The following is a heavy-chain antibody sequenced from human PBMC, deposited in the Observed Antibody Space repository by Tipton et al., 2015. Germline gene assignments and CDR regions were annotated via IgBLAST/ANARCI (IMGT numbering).Heavy chain of an antibody. J-gene: IGHJ4*02. CDR2: INHSGNT. CDR1: GGSFSDYY. Sequence: TLSLTCAVFGGSFSDYYWNWIRQPPGKGLEWIGEINHSGNTKYNPSFKSRVNISVDASKNHFSLKMKSVTAADTAVYYCARGRRIIRYFDSWGQGILVTVSS. V-gene: IGHV4-34*01. CDR3: ARGRRIIRYFDS. D-gene: IGHD3-9*01.